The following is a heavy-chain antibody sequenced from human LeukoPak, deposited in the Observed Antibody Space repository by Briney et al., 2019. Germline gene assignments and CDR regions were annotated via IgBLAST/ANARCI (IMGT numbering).Heavy chain of an antibody. D-gene: IGHD5-24*01. V-gene: IGHV4-59*05. CDR2: IHYSGST. Sequence: GSLRLSCAASGFTFSSYEMNWVRQAPGKGLEWIGSIHYSGSTYYNPSLKSRVTISVDTFKNQFSLKVSSVTAADTAVYYCARHPVDKSESSMDVWGKGTTVTISS. CDR3: ARHPVDKSESSMDV. J-gene: IGHJ6*03. CDR1: GFTFSSYE.